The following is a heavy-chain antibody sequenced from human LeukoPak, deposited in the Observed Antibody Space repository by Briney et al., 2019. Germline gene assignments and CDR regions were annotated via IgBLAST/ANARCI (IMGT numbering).Heavy chain of an antibody. J-gene: IGHJ4*02. CDR1: GFTFNSFF. D-gene: IGHD7-27*01. CDR3: VRDLGHSRHYFEY. V-gene: IGHV3-7*01. CDR2: ISRDGSET. Sequence: GGSLRLSCAASGFTFNSFFLNWVRLTPGRELEGVACISRDGSETFYMDSVRGRFTISRDNTKNSLYLQMDSLRAEDTAVYFCVRDLGHSRHYFEYWGQGALVTVSS.